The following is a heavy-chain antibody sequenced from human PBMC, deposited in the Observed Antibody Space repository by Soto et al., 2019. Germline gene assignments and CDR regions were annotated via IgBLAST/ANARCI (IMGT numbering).Heavy chain of an antibody. Sequence: PEGSLRLSCAASGFTLSDYYMSWTRQAPGKGLEWVSYISSSSSYTNYADYVKGRFTISRDNAKNSLYLQMNSLRAEDTAVYYCARTPDCTNGVCSAGFDYWGQGTLVTVSS. CDR2: ISSSSSYT. J-gene: IGHJ4*02. V-gene: IGHV3-11*06. CDR1: GFTLSDYY. CDR3: ARTPDCTNGVCSAGFDY. D-gene: IGHD2-8*01.